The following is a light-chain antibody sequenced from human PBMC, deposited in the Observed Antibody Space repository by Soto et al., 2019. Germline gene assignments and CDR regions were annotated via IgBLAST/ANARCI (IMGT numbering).Light chain of an antibody. CDR3: SSQISSSSYV. Sequence: QSVLTQPASVSGSPGQSITVSCTGTSSDVGGYKSVSWYQQHPGKAPKLMIYEVSNRPSGVSNRFSGSKSGNTASLTISGLQAEDEADYYCSSQISSSSYVFGTGTKLTVL. J-gene: IGLJ1*01. CDR1: SSDVGGYKS. V-gene: IGLV2-14*01. CDR2: EVS.